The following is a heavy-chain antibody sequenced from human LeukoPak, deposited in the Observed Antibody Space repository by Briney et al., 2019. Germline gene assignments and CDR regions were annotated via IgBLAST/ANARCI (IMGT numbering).Heavy chain of an antibody. CDR1: GFTFSNAW. CDR2: IYHSGST. CDR3: ARRLGNFDY. J-gene: IGHJ4*02. V-gene: IGHV4-4*02. D-gene: IGHD7-27*01. Sequence: GSLRLSCAASGFTFSNAWMSWVRQPPGKGLEWIGEIYHSGSTNYNPSLKSRVTISVDKSKNQFSLKLSSVTAADTAVYYCARRLGNFDYWGQGTLVTVSS.